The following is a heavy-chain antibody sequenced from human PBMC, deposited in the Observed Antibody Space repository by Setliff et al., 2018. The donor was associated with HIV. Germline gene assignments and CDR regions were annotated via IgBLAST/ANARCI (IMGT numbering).Heavy chain of an antibody. CDR3: AKRGYDSSALRAFDAFDI. D-gene: IGHD3-22*01. Sequence: GGSLRLSCAASGFTFSSYAMSWVRQAPGKGLEWVSAISDSGGSTYYADSVKGRFTISRDNSKNTLYLQMNSLRAEDTAEYYCAKRGYDSSALRAFDAFDIWGQGTLVTVSS. CDR1: GFTFSSYA. CDR2: ISDSGGST. J-gene: IGHJ3*02. V-gene: IGHV3-23*01.